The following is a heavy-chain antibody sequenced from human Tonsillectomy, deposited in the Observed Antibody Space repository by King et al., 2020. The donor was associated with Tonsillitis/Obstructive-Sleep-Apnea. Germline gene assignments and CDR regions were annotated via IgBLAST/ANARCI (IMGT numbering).Heavy chain of an antibody. V-gene: IGHV3-11*05. J-gene: IGHJ4*02. CDR1: GFTFSDYY. CDR2: ISSGSTST. CDR3: ARVPSMITSGGDPRFDY. D-gene: IGHD3-16*01. Sequence: VQLVESGGDLVKPGGSLRLSCAASGFTFSDYYMSWIRQAPGKGLEWVSYISSGSTSTNYADSVKGRFTISRDNAKNSVYLQMNSLRADDTAVYYCARVPSMITSGGDPRFDYWGQGTLVTVSS.